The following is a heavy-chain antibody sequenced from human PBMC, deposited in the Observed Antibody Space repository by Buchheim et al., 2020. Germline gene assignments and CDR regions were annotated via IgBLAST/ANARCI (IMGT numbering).Heavy chain of an antibody. Sequence: EVQLVESGGVVVQPGGSLRLSCAASGFTFDDYTMHWVRQAPGKGLEWVSLISWDGGSTYYADSVKGRFTISRDNSKNSLYLQMNSLRTEDTALYYCAKDRGLGVIVATITRFEAYYFDYWGQGTL. V-gene: IGHV3-43*01. D-gene: IGHD5-12*01. CDR3: AKDRGLGVIVATITRFEAYYFDY. CDR1: GFTFDDYT. CDR2: ISWDGGST. J-gene: IGHJ4*02.